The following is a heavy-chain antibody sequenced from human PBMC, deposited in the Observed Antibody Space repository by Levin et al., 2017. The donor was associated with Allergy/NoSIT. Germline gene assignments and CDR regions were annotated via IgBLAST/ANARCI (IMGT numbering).Heavy chain of an antibody. Sequence: GGSLRLSCQGSGYSFTSYWIGWVRQMPGKGLEWMGIIYPGDSDTRYSPPFQGQVTISADKPISTAYLQWSSLKASDTAIYYCARRGTRDYYYYMDVWGKGTTVTVSS. V-gene: IGHV5-51*04. CDR3: ARRGTRDYYYYMDV. D-gene: IGHD1-1*01. CDR1: GYSFTSYW. J-gene: IGHJ6*03. CDR2: IYPGDSDT.